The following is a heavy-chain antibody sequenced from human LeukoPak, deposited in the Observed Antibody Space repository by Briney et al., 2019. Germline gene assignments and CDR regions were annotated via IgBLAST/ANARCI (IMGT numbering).Heavy chain of an antibody. J-gene: IGHJ6*02. CDR1: GYSFTGYH. Sequence: APVKVSCKASGYSFTGYHIHWVRQAPGQGLEWMGWIGAYNGNTNYAQKLQGRVTMTTDTSTSTAYMELRSLRSDDTAVYYCARERYYGSGSYSNYYYGMDVWGQGTTVTVSS. CDR3: ARERYYGSGSYSNYYYGMDV. V-gene: IGHV1-18*04. CDR2: IGAYNGNT. D-gene: IGHD3-10*01.